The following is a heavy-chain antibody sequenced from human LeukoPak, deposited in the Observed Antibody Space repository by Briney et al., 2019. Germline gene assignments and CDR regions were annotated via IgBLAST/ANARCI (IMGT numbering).Heavy chain of an antibody. Sequence: GASVKVSCKASGYTFTSYGISWVRQAPGQGLEWMGWISAYNGNTNYAQKLQGRVTMTTDTSTSTAYMELRSLRSDDTAVYYCARDLEWELLGSYWFDPWGQGTLVTVSS. J-gene: IGHJ5*02. V-gene: IGHV1-18*01. D-gene: IGHD1-26*01. CDR2: ISAYNGNT. CDR3: ARDLEWELLGSYWFDP. CDR1: GYTFTSYG.